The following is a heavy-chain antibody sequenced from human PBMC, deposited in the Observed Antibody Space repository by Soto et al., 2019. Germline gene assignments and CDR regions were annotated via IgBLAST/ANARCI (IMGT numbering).Heavy chain of an antibody. CDR1: GYSLSSGSY. Sequence: ASETLSLTCAVSGYSLSSGSYWGWIRQPPGKGPEWIASIYHGGTTFYNPSLKSRVTLSVDTSKNHYSLNLRSVTAADTAVYYCARVHVMVVAGSTFDYWGPGILVTVSS. CDR2: IYHGGTT. CDR3: ARVHVMVVAGSTFDY. V-gene: IGHV4-38-2*01. J-gene: IGHJ4*01. D-gene: IGHD6-19*01.